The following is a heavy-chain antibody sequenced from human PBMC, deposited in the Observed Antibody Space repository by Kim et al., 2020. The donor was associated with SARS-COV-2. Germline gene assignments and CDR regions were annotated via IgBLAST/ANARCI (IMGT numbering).Heavy chain of an antibody. Sequence: SETLSLTCTVFYGTVTTSNFYWGRVRQPPGQGLEWIGSMFYSGRPFYNPSLNGRVTVSVDTSKNQFSLRLDSVTAADPAVYYCARAPRTSYSSGKHEQDWFDLWGHGALVNVSS. J-gene: IGHJ5*02. CDR1: YGTVTTSNFY. V-gene: IGHV4-39*01. CDR3: ARAPRTSYSSGKHEQDWFDL. CDR2: MFYSGRP. D-gene: IGHD3-10*01.